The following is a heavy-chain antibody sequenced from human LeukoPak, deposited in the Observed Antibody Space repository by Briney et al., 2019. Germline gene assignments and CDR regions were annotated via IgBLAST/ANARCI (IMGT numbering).Heavy chain of an antibody. D-gene: IGHD1-26*01. J-gene: IGHJ4*02. CDR1: GYSISSGYY. CDR2: IYHSGST. Sequence: SETLSLTCTVSGYSISSGYYWGRIRQPPGKGLEWIGSIYHSGSTYYNPSLKSRVTISVDTSKNQFSLKLSSVTAADTAVYYCARISGSYFLDYWGQGTLVTVSS. V-gene: IGHV4-38-2*02. CDR3: ARISGSYFLDY.